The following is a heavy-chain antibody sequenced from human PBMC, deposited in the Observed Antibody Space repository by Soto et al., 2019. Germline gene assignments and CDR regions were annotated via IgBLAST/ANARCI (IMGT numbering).Heavy chain of an antibody. J-gene: IGHJ4*02. Sequence: QVQLVESGGGVVQPGRSLRLSCAASGFTFSNYGMHWVRQGPGKGLEWVARLWHDGSNEYYLASVKGRFTISRDVSKNTLYLQMDSRRAEDTAMYYCARDLSGTIDYWGQGTLVTVSS. CDR1: GFTFSNYG. V-gene: IGHV3-33*01. CDR3: ARDLSGTIDY. CDR2: LWHDGSNE. D-gene: IGHD1-7*01.